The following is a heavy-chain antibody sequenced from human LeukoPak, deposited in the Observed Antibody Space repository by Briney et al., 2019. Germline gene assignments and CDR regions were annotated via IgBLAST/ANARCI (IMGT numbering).Heavy chain of an antibody. Sequence: PGRSLRLSCAASGFTFSSYGMHWVRQAPGKGLEWVAVISYDGSSKYYADSVKGRFTISRDNSKNTLYLQMNSLRAEDTAVYYCAKDWYGSGSYDYWGQGTLVTVSS. CDR2: ISYDGSSK. CDR1: GFTFSSYG. V-gene: IGHV3-30*18. J-gene: IGHJ4*02. D-gene: IGHD3-10*01. CDR3: AKDWYGSGSYDY.